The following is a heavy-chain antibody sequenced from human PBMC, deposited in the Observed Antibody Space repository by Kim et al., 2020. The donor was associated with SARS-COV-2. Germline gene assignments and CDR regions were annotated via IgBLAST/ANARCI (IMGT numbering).Heavy chain of an antibody. Sequence: STYSADAVKGRFTSSRHNSKNTLYLQMNSMRAEDTAVYYCASGTDDAFDIWGQGTMVTVSS. V-gene: IGHV3-53*04. J-gene: IGHJ3*02. CDR3: ASGTDDAFDI. CDR2: ST. D-gene: IGHD2-21*02.